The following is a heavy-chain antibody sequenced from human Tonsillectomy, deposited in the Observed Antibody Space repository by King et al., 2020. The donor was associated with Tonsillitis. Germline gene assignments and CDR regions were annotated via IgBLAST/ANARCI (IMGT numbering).Heavy chain of an antibody. CDR2: IDWDDGK. J-gene: IGHJ1*01. V-gene: IGHV2-70*01. CDR3: ARPLVSSTCYRAYLQH. CDR1: GFSLSASGMC. D-gene: IGHD2-2*01. Sequence: VTLKESGPALVNPTQTLTLTCTFSGFSLSASGMCVSWIRQPPGGALEWLALIDWDDGKYYSTSLKTRLTISKGTSKTQVVLTMTNMGPVDTATYYCARPLVSSTCYRAYLQHWGQGTLVTVSS.